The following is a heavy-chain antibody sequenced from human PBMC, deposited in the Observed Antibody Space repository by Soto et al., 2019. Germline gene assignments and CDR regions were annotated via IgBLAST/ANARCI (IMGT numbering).Heavy chain of an antibody. V-gene: IGHV1-18*01. CDR1: HYSFARYG. CDR2: ISTYNSNT. Sequence: GASVKVSCKASHYSFARYGISWVRQAPGQGLEWMGWISTYNSNTKYAQKFQGRVTMTTDTPTSTAYMNLRSLTSDDTAVYYCAREGYCSSGSSDLYYHDFLGMDVWGQGTTVTVSS. J-gene: IGHJ6*02. CDR3: AREGYCSSGSSDLYYHDFLGMDV. D-gene: IGHD2-15*01.